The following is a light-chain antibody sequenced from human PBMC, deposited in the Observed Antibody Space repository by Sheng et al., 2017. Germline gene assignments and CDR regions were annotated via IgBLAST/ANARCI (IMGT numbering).Light chain of an antibody. CDR3: QQYNGALRT. CDR2: GAS. CDR1: QGISNY. Sequence: DIQMIQSPSSLSASVGDRVAITCRASQGISNYLAWYQQKPGKVPKLLLSGASTLLPGVPSRFSGSGSGTLFTLTISSLQTEDVATYYCQQYNGALRTFGQGTRVEI. V-gene: IGKV1-27*01. J-gene: IGKJ1*01.